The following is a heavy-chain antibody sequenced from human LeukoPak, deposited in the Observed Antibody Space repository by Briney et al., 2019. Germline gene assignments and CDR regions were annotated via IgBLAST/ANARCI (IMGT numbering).Heavy chain of an antibody. V-gene: IGHV3-30*02. CDR2: IRYDGSNK. Sequence: GESLRLSCAASGFTFSSYGMHWVRQAPGKGLEWVAFIRYDGSNKYYADSVKGRFTISRDNSKNTLYLQMNSLRAEDTAVYYCARARTMYYYDSSVDWGQGTLVTVSS. CDR3: ARARTMYYYDSSVD. CDR1: GFTFSSYG. J-gene: IGHJ4*02. D-gene: IGHD3-22*01.